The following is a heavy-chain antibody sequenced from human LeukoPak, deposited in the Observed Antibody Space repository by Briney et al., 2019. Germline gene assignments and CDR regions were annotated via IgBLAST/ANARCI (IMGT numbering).Heavy chain of an antibody. V-gene: IGHV4-59*01. CDR3: ARAHSGYYSYLDY. D-gene: IGHD3-22*01. CDR1: GGSLSSYY. J-gene: IGHJ4*02. CDR2: IYYSGSS. Sequence: SETLSLTCTVSGGSLSSYYWSWIRQPPGEGLEWIGVIYYSGSSNYSPSLESRVTISVDTSKNQFSLKLSSVPAADTAVYYCARAHSGYYSYLDYWGQGTLVTVSS.